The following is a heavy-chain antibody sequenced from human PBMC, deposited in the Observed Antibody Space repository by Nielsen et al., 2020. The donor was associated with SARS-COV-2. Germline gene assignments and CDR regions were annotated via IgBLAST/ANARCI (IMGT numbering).Heavy chain of an antibody. D-gene: IGHD6-13*01. CDR1: GFTFSSYA. CDR2: ISGSGGST. Sequence: GRSLRLSCAASGFTFSSYAMSWVRQAPGKGLEWVSAISGSGGSTYYADSVKGRFTISRDNSKNTLYLQMNSLRAEDTAVYYCARPGHSSSWVDFWGQGTLVTVSS. CDR3: ARPGHSSSWVDF. J-gene: IGHJ5*01. V-gene: IGHV3-23*01.